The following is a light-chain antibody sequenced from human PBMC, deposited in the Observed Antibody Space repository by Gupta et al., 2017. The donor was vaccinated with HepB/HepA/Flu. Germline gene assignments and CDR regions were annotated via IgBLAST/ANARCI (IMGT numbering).Light chain of an antibody. CDR2: SNN. CDR1: SSNIGSNT. J-gene: IGLJ2*01. CDR3: AAWDDSLV. V-gene: IGLV1-44*01. Sequence: QSVLTQTPSASATPGQRVTISYSGSSSNIGSNTVNWYQQLPGTAPKLLIYSNNQRPSGVPDRFSGSKSGTSASLAISGLQSGDEADYYCAAWDDSLVFGGGTKLTVL.